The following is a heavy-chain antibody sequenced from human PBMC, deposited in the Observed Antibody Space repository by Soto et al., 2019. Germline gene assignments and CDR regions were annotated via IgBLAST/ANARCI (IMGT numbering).Heavy chain of an antibody. CDR2: INAGNGNT. V-gene: IGHV1-3*01. D-gene: IGHD2-15*01. J-gene: IGHJ4*02. CDR3: ARDRVVDTSTALAYFDD. CDR1: GYTFTSYA. Sequence: ASVKVSCKASGYTFTSYAMHWVRQGPGQRPEWMGWINAGNGNTKYSQKFQGRVTITRDTSASTTYMELSSLRSEETALYYCARDRVVDTSTALAYFDDWGQGALVTVSS.